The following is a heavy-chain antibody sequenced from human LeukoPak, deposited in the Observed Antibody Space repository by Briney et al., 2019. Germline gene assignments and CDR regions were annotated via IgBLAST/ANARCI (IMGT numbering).Heavy chain of an antibody. Sequence: GGSLRLSCAASRFTFSSYGMHWVRQAPGKGLEWVAVVSSDGGTKYYADSVKGRFTISRDNSKNTLYLQMNSLKTGDTAVYYCAKEGDGAARFAFDIWGQGTMVTVSS. V-gene: IGHV3-30*18. CDR2: VSSDGGTK. CDR3: AKEGDGAARFAFDI. J-gene: IGHJ3*02. CDR1: RFTFSSYG. D-gene: IGHD6-6*01.